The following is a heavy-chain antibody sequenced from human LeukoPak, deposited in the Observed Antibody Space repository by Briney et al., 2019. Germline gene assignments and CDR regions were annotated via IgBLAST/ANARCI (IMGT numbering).Heavy chain of an antibody. CDR3: ARDSRRRIAVPGAVLDY. Sequence: GTSLTHSCAASGFRFANYAMHWVRQSPGKGLEWLAVISDEGDRDYYGHSVKGRLSISRDNSQNTLYLRVHSVVPEDSAIYYCARDSRRRIAVPGAVLDYWGQGTLVAVSS. CDR2: ISDEGDRD. V-gene: IGHV3-30*04. J-gene: IGHJ4*02. D-gene: IGHD6-19*01. CDR1: GFRFANYA.